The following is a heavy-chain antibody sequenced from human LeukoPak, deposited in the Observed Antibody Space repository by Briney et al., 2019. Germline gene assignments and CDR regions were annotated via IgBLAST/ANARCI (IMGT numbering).Heavy chain of an antibody. CDR3: ARATRGMVYAYNAFDI. CDR2: ISSSSSTI. Sequence: GGSLRLSCAASGFTFSSYSMNWVRQAPGKGLEWVSYISSSSSTIYYADSVKGRFTISRDNAKNSLYLQMNSLRAEDTAAYYCARATRGMVYAYNAFDIWGQGTMVTVSS. D-gene: IGHD2-8*01. J-gene: IGHJ3*02. V-gene: IGHV3-48*01. CDR1: GFTFSSYS.